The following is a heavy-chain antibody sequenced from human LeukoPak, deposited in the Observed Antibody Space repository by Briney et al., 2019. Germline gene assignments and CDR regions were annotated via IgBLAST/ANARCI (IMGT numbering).Heavy chain of an antibody. CDR2: VNSNSGGT. CDR1: GYRFSDYY. J-gene: IGHJ4*02. V-gene: IGHV1-2*02. Sequence: SVKVSCKTSGYRFSDYYMHWVRQAPGQGLEWMGWVNSNSGGTHYAQKFEGRVTMTRATSISTAYMELSRLKSDDTAVYYCARGYCSGGSCYHFESWGQGTLVTVSS. D-gene: IGHD2-15*01. CDR3: ARGYCSGGSCYHFES.